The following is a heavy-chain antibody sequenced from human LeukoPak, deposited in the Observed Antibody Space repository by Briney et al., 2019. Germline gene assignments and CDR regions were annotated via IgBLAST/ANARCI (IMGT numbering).Heavy chain of an antibody. J-gene: IGHJ4*02. Sequence: SETLSLTCTVSGGSITSSSYYWGWIRQPPGKGLEWIGSIYDSVSIYYNTSLKSRVTISVDTSKNQFSLKLSSVTAADTAVYYCASYVLRFLEWLLYFDYWGQGTLVTVSS. D-gene: IGHD3-3*01. CDR1: GGSITSSSYY. CDR2: IYDSVSI. V-gene: IGHV4-39*01. CDR3: ASYVLRFLEWLLYFDY.